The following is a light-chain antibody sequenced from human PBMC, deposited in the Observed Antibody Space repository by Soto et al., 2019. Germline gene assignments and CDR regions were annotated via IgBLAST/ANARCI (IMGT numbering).Light chain of an antibody. V-gene: IGKV1-5*03. J-gene: IGKJ1*01. CDR2: KAS. CDR1: QTISIW. Sequence: DIQMTHTPSTLSGSVADRVTITCPASQTISIWLAWYQKKPGKAPKLLIYKASNLKSGVPSRFSGSGSGTEFTLTISSLQPDDFATYYCQHYNSYSEAFGQGTKVDIK. CDR3: QHYNSYSEA.